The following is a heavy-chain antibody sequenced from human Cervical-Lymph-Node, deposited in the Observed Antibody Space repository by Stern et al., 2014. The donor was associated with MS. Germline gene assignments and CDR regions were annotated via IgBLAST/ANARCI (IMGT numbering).Heavy chain of an antibody. Sequence: QITLKESGPPLVKPTQTLTLTCTFSGFSLNTIGVGVGWIRQPPGGALEWLALIYWDDTTRYSPSLNGYLTLIKDTSNSPVVLTKTNMDPVDTATYYCADIINYCFGTDCATDYFDYWGQGTLVAVSS. CDR1: GFSLNTIGVG. J-gene: IGHJ4*02. V-gene: IGHV2-5*02. CDR3: ADIINYCFGTDCATDYFDY. CDR2: IYWDDTT. D-gene: IGHD3/OR15-3a*01.